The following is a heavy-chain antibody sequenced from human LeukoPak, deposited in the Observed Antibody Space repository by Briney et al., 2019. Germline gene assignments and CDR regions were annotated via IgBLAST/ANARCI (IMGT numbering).Heavy chain of an antibody. V-gene: IGHV3-21*04. J-gene: IGHJ2*01. CDR1: GFTFSSYT. Sequence: GGSLRLSCATSGFTFSSYTMNWVRQAPGKGLEWVSSISSSSTYRYYADSVKGRFTISRDNSKNTLYLQMNSLRAEDTAVYYCAKAPNWGSTWYFDLWGRGTLVTVSS. CDR3: AKAPNWGSTWYFDL. CDR2: ISSSSTYR. D-gene: IGHD7-27*01.